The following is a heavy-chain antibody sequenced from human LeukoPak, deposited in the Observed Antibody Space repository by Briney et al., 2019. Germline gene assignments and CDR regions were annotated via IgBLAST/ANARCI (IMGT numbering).Heavy chain of an antibody. CDR3: ARDLLPGIAVAGLGY. J-gene: IGHJ4*02. CDR2: IYHSGST. Sequence: SGTLSLTCSVSGGSISSSNWWIWVRQPPGKGLEWIGEIYHSGSTNYNPSLKSRVTISVDKSKNQFSLKLSSVTAEGTAVYSCARDLLPGIAVAGLGYWGQGTLVTVSS. D-gene: IGHD6-19*01. V-gene: IGHV4-4*02. CDR1: GGSISSSNW.